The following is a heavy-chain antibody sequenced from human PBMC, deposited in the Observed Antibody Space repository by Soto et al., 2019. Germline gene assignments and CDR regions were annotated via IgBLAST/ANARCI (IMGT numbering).Heavy chain of an antibody. CDR2: ISYDGSYK. Sequence: GGSLRLSCAAAGFTFSTYGMHWVRQAPGKGLEWVGLISYDGSYKYYAESMKGRFTISRDNSKNTLYLQLNSLRAADTAVYYCANDPTYDSSGYYFYYGMDVWGQGTTVTVSS. CDR1: GFTFSTYG. V-gene: IGHV3-30*18. J-gene: IGHJ6*02. CDR3: ANDPTYDSSGYYFYYGMDV. D-gene: IGHD3-22*01.